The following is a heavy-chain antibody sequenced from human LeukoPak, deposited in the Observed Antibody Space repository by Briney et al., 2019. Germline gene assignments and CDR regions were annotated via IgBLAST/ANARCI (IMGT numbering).Heavy chain of an antibody. CDR1: GFTFSSHG. Sequence: GTLRLPCVASGFTFSSHGMNWVRQAPGKGLEWVSYISSSGSTIYYADSVKGRFTISRDNAKNSLYLQMNSLRAEDTAVYYCAELGITMIGGVWGKGTTVTISS. J-gene: IGHJ6*04. CDR2: ISSSGSTI. CDR3: AELGITMIGGV. V-gene: IGHV3-48*04. D-gene: IGHD3-10*02.